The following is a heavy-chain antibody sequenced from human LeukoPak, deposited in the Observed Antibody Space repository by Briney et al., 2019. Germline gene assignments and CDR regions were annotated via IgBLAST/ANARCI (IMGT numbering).Heavy chain of an antibody. J-gene: IGHJ4*02. V-gene: IGHV3-48*03. Sequence: GGSLRLSCAACGFTFSSYEMNWVRQAPGKGLEWVSYISSSGSTIYYADSVKGRFTISRGNAKNSLYLQMNSLRAEDTAVYYCAREVSGSLLGVDDSRFDYWGQGTLVTVSS. CDR1: GFTFSSYE. CDR2: ISSSGSTI. D-gene: IGHD3-22*01. CDR3: AREVSGSLLGVDDSRFDY.